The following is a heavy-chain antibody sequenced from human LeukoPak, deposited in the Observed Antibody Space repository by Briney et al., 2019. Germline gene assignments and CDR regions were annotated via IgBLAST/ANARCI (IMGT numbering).Heavy chain of an antibody. CDR2: ISYDGSNK. V-gene: IGHV3-30*18. CDR3: AKLSSRGDYEIN. D-gene: IGHD4-17*01. J-gene: IGHJ4*02. Sequence: GGSLRLSCAASGFTFSSYGMHWVRQAPGKGLEWVAVISYDGSNKYHADFVKGRFTISRDNSKNTLYLQMNSLRAEDTAVYYCAKLSSRGDYEINWGQGTLVTVSS. CDR1: GFTFSSYG.